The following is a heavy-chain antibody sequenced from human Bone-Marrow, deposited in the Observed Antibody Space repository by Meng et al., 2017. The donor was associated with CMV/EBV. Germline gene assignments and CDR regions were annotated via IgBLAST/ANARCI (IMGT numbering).Heavy chain of an antibody. CDR1: GYTFTDYY. D-gene: IGHD2-2*01. Sequence: ASVKVSCKASGYTFTDYYIHWLRQAPGEGLEWMGWINPKSGATKYAQKFQDRVTMTRDTSISTAYMELSRLRSDDTAVYYCARDPPKQGYCSSTSCPPWDYWGQGTLVTVSS. V-gene: IGHV1-2*02. CDR2: INPKSGAT. J-gene: IGHJ4*02. CDR3: ARDPPKQGYCSSTSCPPWDY.